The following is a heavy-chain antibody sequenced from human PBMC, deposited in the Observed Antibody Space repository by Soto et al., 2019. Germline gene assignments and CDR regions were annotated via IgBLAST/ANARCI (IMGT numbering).Heavy chain of an antibody. Sequence: GESLKISCKGSGYSFTSYWISWVRQMPGKGLEWMGRIDPSDSYTNYSPSFQGHVTISADKSISTAYLQWSSLKASDTAVYYCARDIVVVPAAIDYYYYGMDVWGQGTTVTVSS. CDR2: IDPSDSYT. CDR1: GYSFTSYW. J-gene: IGHJ6*02. CDR3: ARDIVVVPAAIDYYYYGMDV. V-gene: IGHV5-10-1*01. D-gene: IGHD2-2*02.